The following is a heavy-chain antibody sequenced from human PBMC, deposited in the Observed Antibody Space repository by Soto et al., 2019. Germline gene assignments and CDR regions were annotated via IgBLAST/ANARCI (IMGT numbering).Heavy chain of an antibody. J-gene: IGHJ5*02. CDR2: IIPILGIA. V-gene: IGHV1-69*04. Sequence: SVKVSCKASGGTFSSYTISWVRQAPGQGLEWMGRIIPILGIANYAQKFQGRVTITADKSTSTAYMELSSLRSEDTAVYYCARDQWLVQWNWFDPWGQGTLVTVSS. CDR1: GGTFSSYT. D-gene: IGHD6-19*01. CDR3: ARDQWLVQWNWFDP.